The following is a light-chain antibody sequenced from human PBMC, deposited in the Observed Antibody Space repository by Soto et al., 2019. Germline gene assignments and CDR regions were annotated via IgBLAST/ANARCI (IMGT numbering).Light chain of an antibody. CDR1: QTVGTY. Sequence: EVVLTQSPATLSLSPGERATLSCTASQTVGTYLAWYQQKPGQAPRLLIYDASNRATGIPARFSGSGSGTDFTLTISSLEPEDCAVYYCQQRFIWPPLTFGGGTKVEIK. J-gene: IGKJ4*01. CDR2: DAS. CDR3: QQRFIWPPLT. V-gene: IGKV3-11*01.